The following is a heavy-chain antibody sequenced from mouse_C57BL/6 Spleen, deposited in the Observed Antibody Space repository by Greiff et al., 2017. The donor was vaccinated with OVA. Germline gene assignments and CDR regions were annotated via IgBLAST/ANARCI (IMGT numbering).Heavy chain of an antibody. CDR3: ARGGFITTVVASGYFDY. V-gene: IGHV3-6*01. CDR1: GYSITSGYY. J-gene: IGHJ2*01. CDR2: ISYDGSN. Sequence: VQLKESGPGLVKPSQSLSLTCSVTGYSITSGYYWNWIRQFPGNKLEWMGYISYDGSNNYNPSLKNRISITRDTSKNQFFLKLNSVTTEDTATYYCARGGFITTVVASGYFDYWGQGTTLTVSS. D-gene: IGHD1-1*01.